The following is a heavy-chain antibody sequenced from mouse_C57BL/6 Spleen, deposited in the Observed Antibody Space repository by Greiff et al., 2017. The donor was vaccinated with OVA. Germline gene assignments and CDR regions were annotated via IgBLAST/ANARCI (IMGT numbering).Heavy chain of an antibody. D-gene: IGHD3-3*01. Sequence: EVQLVESGGGLVQPGGSLKLSCAASGFTFSDYGMAWVRQAPRKGPEWVAFISNFAYSIYYADTVTGRFTISRENAKNTLYLEMSSLRSEDTAMYDCARRDRGYWYFDVWGTGTTVTVSS. V-gene: IGHV5-15*01. J-gene: IGHJ1*03. CDR2: ISNFAYSI. CDR1: GFTFSDYG. CDR3: ARRDRGYWYFDV.